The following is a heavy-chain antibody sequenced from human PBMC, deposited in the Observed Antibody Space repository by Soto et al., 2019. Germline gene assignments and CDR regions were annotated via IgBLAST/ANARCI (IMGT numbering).Heavy chain of an antibody. V-gene: IGHV1-2*02. J-gene: IGHJ4*02. CDR1: EYSFGDYY. CDR2: INLNDGGT. Sequence: ASVKVSCKTSEYSFGDYYLHWVRRSGEQGLEWMGWINLNDGGTNSPRKFQGRLTMTRDKSITTVYMELSRLRSDDTAVYFCVRDAPSPHSIFDLWGPGSLVTVSS. CDR3: VRDAPSPHSIFDL.